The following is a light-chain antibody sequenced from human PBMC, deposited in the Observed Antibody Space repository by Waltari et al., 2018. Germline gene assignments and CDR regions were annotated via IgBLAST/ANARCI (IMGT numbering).Light chain of an antibody. V-gene: IGKV3-11*01. CDR3: QQRSNWPT. J-gene: IGKJ1*01. CDR1: QSVSSY. Sequence: EIVLTQSPATLSLSPGERATLSCRASQSVSSYLAWYQQKPGQAPRILIYDASNRATGIPARFSGSGSGTDFTLTISSLEPEDFAVDYCQQRSNWPTFGQGTKVEIK. CDR2: DAS.